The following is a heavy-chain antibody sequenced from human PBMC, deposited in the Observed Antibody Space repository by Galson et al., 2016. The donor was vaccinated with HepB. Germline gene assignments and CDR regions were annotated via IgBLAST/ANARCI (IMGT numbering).Heavy chain of an antibody. CDR3: ARGGYSGYDWVRNWFDP. J-gene: IGHJ5*02. V-gene: IGHV3-21*01. CDR2: ISSSSSYI. Sequence: SLRLSCAASGFTFSSYSMHWVRQAPGKGLEWVSFISSSSSYIYYADSVKGRFTISRDNAKNSLYLQMNSLRAEDPAVYYCARGGYSGYDWVRNWFDPWGQGTLVTVSS. D-gene: IGHD5-12*01. CDR1: GFTFSSYS.